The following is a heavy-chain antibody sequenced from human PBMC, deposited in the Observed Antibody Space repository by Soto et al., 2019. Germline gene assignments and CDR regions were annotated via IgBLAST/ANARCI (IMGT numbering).Heavy chain of an antibody. D-gene: IGHD1-26*01. V-gene: IGHV3-73*01. CDR3: TTDADTTSIIIRSDY. CDR1: GFTFSGSA. CDR2: IRSKANSYAT. Sequence: GSLRLSCAASGFTFSGSAMHWVRQASGKGLEWVGRIRSKANSYATAYAASVKGRFTISRDDSKNTAYLQMNSLKTEDTAVYYCTTDADTTSIIIRSDYWGHGTLVTVSS. J-gene: IGHJ4*01.